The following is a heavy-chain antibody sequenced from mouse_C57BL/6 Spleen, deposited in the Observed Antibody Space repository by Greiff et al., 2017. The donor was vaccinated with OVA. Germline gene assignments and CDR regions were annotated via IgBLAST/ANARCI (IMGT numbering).Heavy chain of an antibody. J-gene: IGHJ1*03. Sequence: LQESGPGLVKPSPSLSLPCSVTGYSIPSGYYWNWIRQFPGNKLEWMGYISYDGSNNYNPSLKNLISITRDTSKNQFFLKLNSVTTEDTATYYCARERGDGYFDVWGTGTTVTVSS. CDR2: ISYDGSN. V-gene: IGHV3-6*01. D-gene: IGHD3-3*01. CDR1: GYSIPSGYY. CDR3: ARERGDGYFDV.